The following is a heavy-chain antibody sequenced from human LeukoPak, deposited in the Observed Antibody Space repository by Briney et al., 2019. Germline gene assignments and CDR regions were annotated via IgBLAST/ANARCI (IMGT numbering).Heavy chain of an antibody. D-gene: IGHD1-1*01. CDR1: GGAISSGGYY. V-gene: IGHV4-31*03. Sequence: PSEILYLTCTVSGGAISSGGYYLSWIRQHPGKGLEWIGYIYYSGSTYYNPSLKSRLTISVDTSKNQFSLKLSSVTAADTAVHFCASFYWQLARDYYFDYWGQGTLVTVSS. J-gene: IGHJ4*02. CDR2: IYYSGST. CDR3: ASFYWQLARDYYFDY.